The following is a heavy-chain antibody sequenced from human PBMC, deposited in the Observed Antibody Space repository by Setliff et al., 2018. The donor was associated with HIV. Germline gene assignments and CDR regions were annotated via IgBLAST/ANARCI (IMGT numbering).Heavy chain of an antibody. D-gene: IGHD1-20*01. J-gene: IGHJ4*02. CDR3: ARERKVYPPPLANYYFDC. V-gene: IGHV1-3*01. CDR2: INAGNGNT. CDR1: GYTFTSYA. Sequence: ASVKVSCKASGYTFTSYAMHWVRQAPGQRLEWMGWINAGNGNTKYSQKFQGRVTITRDTSARTAYMELSSLRSEDTAVYYCARERKVYPPPLANYYFDCWGQGTLVTSPQ.